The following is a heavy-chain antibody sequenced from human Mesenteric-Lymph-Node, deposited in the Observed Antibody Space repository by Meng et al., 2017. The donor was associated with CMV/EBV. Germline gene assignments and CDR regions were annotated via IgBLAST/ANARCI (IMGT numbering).Heavy chain of an antibody. D-gene: IGHD2-15*01. CDR1: GGSISSSSYY. CDR3: ASHVDRVVVVAATGWFDP. CDR2: IYYSGST. Sequence: AETLSLTCTVSGGSISSSSYYWGWIRQPPGKGLEWIGSIYYSGSTYYNPSLKSRVTISGDTSKNQFSRKLSSVTAADTAVYYCASHVDRVVVVAATGWFDPWGQGTLVTVSS. J-gene: IGHJ5*02. V-gene: IGHV4-39*07.